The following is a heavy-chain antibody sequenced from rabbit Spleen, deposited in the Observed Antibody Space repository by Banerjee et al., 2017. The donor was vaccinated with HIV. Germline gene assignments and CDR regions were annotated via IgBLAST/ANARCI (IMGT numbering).Heavy chain of an antibody. J-gene: IGHJ6*01. CDR2: IYTVSGST. CDR3: ASDPYGITTDTYKL. D-gene: IGHD5-1*01. V-gene: IGHV1S45*01. CDR1: GFPFSSRYW. Sequence: QEQLVESGGGLVQPEGSLTLTCTASGFPFSSRYWICWVRQAPGKGLEWIGCIYTVSGSTYYASWAKGRFTISKTSPTTVTLQMTSLTAADTATYFCASDPYGITTDTYKLWGPGTLVTVS.